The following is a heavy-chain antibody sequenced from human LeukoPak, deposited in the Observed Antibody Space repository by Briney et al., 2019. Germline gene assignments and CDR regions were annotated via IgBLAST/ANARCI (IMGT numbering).Heavy chain of an antibody. CDR2: ISNSGDRT. CDR1: GFTFSSYA. D-gene: IGHD1-26*01. Sequence: GGSLRLSCAASGFTFSSYAMNWVRHAQGKGLEWVSTISNSGDRTYYADSVKGRFTISRDNSKNTLYLQMNSLRTEDTAVYYCAKDFVPRGGSYFPGFDYWGQGTLVIVSS. CDR3: AKDFVPRGGSYFPGFDY. J-gene: IGHJ4*02. V-gene: IGHV3-23*01.